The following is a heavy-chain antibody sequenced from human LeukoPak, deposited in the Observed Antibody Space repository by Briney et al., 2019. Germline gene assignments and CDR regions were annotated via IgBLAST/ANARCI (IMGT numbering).Heavy chain of an antibody. CDR1: GGSISSGGYS. CDR2: IYHSGST. V-gene: IGHV4-30-2*01. J-gene: IGHJ4*02. Sequence: SETPSLTCAVSGGSISSGGYSWSWIRQPPGKGLEWIGYIYHSGSTYYNPSLKSRVTISVDRSKNQFSLKLSSVTAADTAVYYCASGYSGYEGYFDYWGQGTLVTVSS. D-gene: IGHD5-12*01. CDR3: ASGYSGYEGYFDY.